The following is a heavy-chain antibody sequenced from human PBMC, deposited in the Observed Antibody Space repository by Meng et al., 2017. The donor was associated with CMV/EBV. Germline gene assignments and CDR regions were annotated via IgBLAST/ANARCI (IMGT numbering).Heavy chain of an antibody. V-gene: IGHV3-23*01. CDR1: GFTFSSYA. D-gene: IGHD6-6*01. J-gene: IGHJ4*02. CDR2: ISGSGGST. Sequence: GESLKISCAASGFTFSSYAMSRVRQAPGKGLEWVSAISGSGGSTYYADSVKGRFTISRDNSKNTLYLQMNSLRAEDTAVYYCASMSSSGDYWGQGTLVTVSS. CDR3: ASMSSSGDY.